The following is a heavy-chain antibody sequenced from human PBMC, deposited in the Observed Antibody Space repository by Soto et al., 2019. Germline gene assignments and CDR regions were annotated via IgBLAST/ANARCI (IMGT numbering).Heavy chain of an antibody. CDR2: ISAYNGNT. CDR1: GYTFTSYG. V-gene: IGHV1-18*01. J-gene: IGHJ4*02. CDR3: AGDLEDSSGWYSFNYFDY. Sequence: QVQLVQSGAEVKKPGASVKVSCKASGYTFTSYGISWVRQAPGQGLEWMGWISAYNGNTNYAQKLQGRVTMTTDTSTSTAYMELRSVRSDDTAVYYCAGDLEDSSGWYSFNYFDYWGQGTLVTVSS. D-gene: IGHD6-19*01.